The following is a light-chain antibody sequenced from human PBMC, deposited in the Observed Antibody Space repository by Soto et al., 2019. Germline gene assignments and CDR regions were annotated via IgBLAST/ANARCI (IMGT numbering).Light chain of an antibody. CDR3: TSWTTSTTMI. CDR2: DVN. Sequence: QSVLTQPASVSGSPGQSITISCTGTSSDIGAYNFVSWYQQHPGKDPKLMLYDVNIRPSGVSNRFSGSKSGNTASLTISGIQAEDEADYYCTSWTTSTTMIFGGGTKVTVL. J-gene: IGLJ2*01. V-gene: IGLV2-14*03. CDR1: SSDIGAYNF.